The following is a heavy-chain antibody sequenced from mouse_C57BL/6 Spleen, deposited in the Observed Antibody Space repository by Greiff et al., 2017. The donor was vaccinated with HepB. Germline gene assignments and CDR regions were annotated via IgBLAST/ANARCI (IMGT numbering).Heavy chain of an antibody. Sequence: DVMLVESGGGLVKPGGSLKLSCAASGFTFSSYTMSWVRQTPEKRLEWVATISGGGGNTYYPDSVKGRFTISRDNAKNTLYLQMSSLRSEDTALYYCARHRTTVVANYAMDYWGQGTSVTVSS. D-gene: IGHD1-1*01. CDR3: ARHRTTVVANYAMDY. V-gene: IGHV5-9*01. CDR2: ISGGGGNT. J-gene: IGHJ4*01. CDR1: GFTFSSYT.